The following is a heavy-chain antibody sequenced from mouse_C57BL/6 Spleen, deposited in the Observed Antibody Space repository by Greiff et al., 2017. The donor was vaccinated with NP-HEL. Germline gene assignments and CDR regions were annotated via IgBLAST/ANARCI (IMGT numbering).Heavy chain of an antibody. CDR2: IYPGDGDT. V-gene: IGHV1-82*01. D-gene: IGHD2-4*01. Sequence: VQLQQSGPELVKPGASVKISCKASGYAFSSSWMNWVKQRPGKGLEWIGRIYPGDGDTNYNGKFKGKATLTADKSSSTAYMQLSSLTSEDSAVYFCARGDDYDDGYAMDYWGQGTSVTVSS. CDR1: GYAFSSSW. CDR3: ARGDDYDDGYAMDY. J-gene: IGHJ4*01.